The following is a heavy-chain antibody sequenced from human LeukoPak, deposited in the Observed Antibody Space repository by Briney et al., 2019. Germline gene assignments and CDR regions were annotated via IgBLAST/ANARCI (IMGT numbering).Heavy chain of an antibody. CDR3: TRNYYDSSDPPFDY. Sequence: GGSLRLSCAASGFTVSSNYMSWVRQAPGKGLEWVGRIKSKTDGGTTDYAAPVKGRFTISRDDSKNTLYLQMNSLKTEDTAVYYCTRNYYDSSDPPFDYWGQGTLVTVSS. D-gene: IGHD3-22*01. V-gene: IGHV3-15*01. J-gene: IGHJ4*02. CDR1: GFTVSSNY. CDR2: IKSKTDGGTT.